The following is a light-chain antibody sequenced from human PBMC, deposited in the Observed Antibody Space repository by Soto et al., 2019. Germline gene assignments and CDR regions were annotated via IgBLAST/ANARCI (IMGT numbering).Light chain of an antibody. Sequence: QSALTQPASVSGTPGQSITISCTGSNSDVGIYDFVSWYQHHPGRAPKLIVSEVSHRPSGVSNRFSGSKSGNTASLTISGLQYEDEADYYCISYTSDDVRYVFGTGTRSPS. CDR1: NSDVGIYDF. CDR2: EVS. J-gene: IGLJ1*01. V-gene: IGLV2-14*01. CDR3: ISYTSDDVRYV.